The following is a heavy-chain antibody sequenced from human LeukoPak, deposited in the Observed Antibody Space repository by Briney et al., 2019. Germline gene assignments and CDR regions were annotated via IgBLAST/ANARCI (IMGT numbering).Heavy chain of an antibody. J-gene: IGHJ4*02. D-gene: IGHD2-15*01. CDR1: GGSFSGYY. CDR3: ARRPLGYCSGGSCYKPEVDY. CDR2: INHSGST. Sequence: TSETLSLTCAVYGGSFSGYYWSWIRQPPGKGLEWIGEINHSGSTNYNLSLKSRVTISVDTSKNQFSLKLSSVTAADTAVYYCARRPLGYCSGGSCYKPEVDYWGQGTLVTVSS. V-gene: IGHV4-34*01.